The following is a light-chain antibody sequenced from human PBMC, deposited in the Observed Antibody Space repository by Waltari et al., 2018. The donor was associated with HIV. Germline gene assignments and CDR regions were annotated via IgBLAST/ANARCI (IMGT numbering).Light chain of an antibody. V-gene: IGLV2-23*02. CDR2: EVN. Sequence: QSDLTQPASVSGSPGHSLTISCTGTSSDVEAYHLFSWYQQRPGKAPKLIIYEVNKRPSGVSDRFSASKSGNTASLTLSGLQAEDEANYYCCSFTGRKSLIFGGGTKLTVL. J-gene: IGLJ2*01. CDR1: SSDVEAYHL. CDR3: CSFTGRKSLI.